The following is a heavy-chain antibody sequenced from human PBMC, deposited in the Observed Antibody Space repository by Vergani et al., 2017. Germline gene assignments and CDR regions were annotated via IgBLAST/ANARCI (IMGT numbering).Heavy chain of an antibody. V-gene: IGHV3-9*01. CDR1: GFTFDDYA. D-gene: IGHD6-13*01. CDR3: AKANIAAANYYYGMDV. Sequence: EVQLVESGGGLVQPGRSLRLSCAASGFTFDDYAMPWVRQAPGKGLEWVSGISWNSGSIGYADSVKGRFTISRDNAKNSLKLPMYSLRAEDTALYYCAKANIAAANYYYGMDVWGQGTTVTVSS. CDR2: ISWNSGSI. J-gene: IGHJ6*02.